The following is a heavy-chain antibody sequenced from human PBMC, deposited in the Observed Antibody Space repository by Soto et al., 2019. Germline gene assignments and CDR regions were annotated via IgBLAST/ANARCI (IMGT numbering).Heavy chain of an antibody. J-gene: IGHJ4*02. CDR2: IWYDGSNK. Sequence: GGSLRLSCAASGFTFSSYGMHWVRQAPGKGLEWVAVIWYDGSNKYYADSVKGRFTISRDNSKNTLYLQMNSLRAEDTAVYYCARDCGDYGDCAWGQGTLVTVSS. CDR3: ARDCGDYGDCA. V-gene: IGHV3-33*01. CDR1: GFTFSSYG. D-gene: IGHD4-17*01.